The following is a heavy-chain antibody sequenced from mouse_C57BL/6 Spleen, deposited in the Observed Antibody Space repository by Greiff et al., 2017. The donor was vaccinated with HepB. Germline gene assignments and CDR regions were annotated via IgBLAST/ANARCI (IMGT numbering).Heavy chain of an antibody. CDR1: GFTFSSYA. V-gene: IGHV5-4*01. CDR3: ARAEDGYGFAY. D-gene: IGHD2-2*01. CDR2: ISDGGSYT. J-gene: IGHJ3*01. Sequence: EVQGVESGGGLVKPGGSLKLSCAASGFTFSSYAMSWVRQTPEKRLEWVATISDGGSYTYYPDNVKGRFTISRDNAKNNLYLQMSHLKSDDKAMYYCARAEDGYGFAYWGQGTLVTVSA.